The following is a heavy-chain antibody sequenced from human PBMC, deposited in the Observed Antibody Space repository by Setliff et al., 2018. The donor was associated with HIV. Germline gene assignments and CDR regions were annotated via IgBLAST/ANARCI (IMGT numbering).Heavy chain of an antibody. J-gene: IGHJ4*02. CDR2: IYHSGNT. CDR3: ARGGSRGSWYWDY. Sequence: SETLSLTCTVSGGFISTGGYSWSWIRQPPGKGLEWIGYIYHSGNTYYNPSLKSRVSISVDRSKNHFSLRLSSVTAADTAVYYCARGGSRGSWYWDYWGQGALVTVSS. V-gene: IGHV4-30-2*01. D-gene: IGHD6-13*01. CDR1: GGFISTGGYS.